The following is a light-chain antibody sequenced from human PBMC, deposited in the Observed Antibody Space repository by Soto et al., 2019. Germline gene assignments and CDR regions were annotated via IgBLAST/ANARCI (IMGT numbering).Light chain of an antibody. CDR1: QSVSSY. CDR2: DAS. J-gene: IGKJ3*01. Sequence: EIVLTQSPATLSLSPGERATLSCRASQSVSSYLAWYQQKPGQAPRLLIYDASNRATGIPARFSGSGSGTYFTLTISRLEPEDFAVYYCQQRSHWPTTFGPGTKVDIK. CDR3: QQRSHWPTT. V-gene: IGKV3-11*01.